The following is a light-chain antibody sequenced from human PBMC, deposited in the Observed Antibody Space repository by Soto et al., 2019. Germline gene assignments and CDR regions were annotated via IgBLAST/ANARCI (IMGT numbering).Light chain of an antibody. Sequence: QSALTQPASVSGSPGQSITISCTGTSSDVGAYNYVSWYQQHPATAPKLIIYEVGYRPSGVSNRFSGSKSGNTASLTISGLQAEDEADYYCVSYTASNTRVFGGGTKVTVL. CDR1: SSDVGAYNY. J-gene: IGLJ3*02. CDR2: EVG. V-gene: IGLV2-14*01. CDR3: VSYTASNTRV.